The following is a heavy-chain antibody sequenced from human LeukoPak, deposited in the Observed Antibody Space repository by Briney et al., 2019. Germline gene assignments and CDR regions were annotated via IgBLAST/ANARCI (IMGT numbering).Heavy chain of an antibody. CDR2: ISGSGGGT. Sequence: SGGSLRLSCAASGFTLSSYGMTWVRQAPGKGLEWVSGISGSGGGTYYADSVKGRFTISRDNSKNSLYLQMNSLRAEDTAVYYCARLHYDFVWGIFDYWGQGTLVTVSS. D-gene: IGHD3-16*01. CDR1: GFTLSSYG. CDR3: ARLHYDFVWGIFDY. J-gene: IGHJ4*02. V-gene: IGHV3-23*01.